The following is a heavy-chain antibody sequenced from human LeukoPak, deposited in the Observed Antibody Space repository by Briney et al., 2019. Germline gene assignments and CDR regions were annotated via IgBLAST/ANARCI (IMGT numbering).Heavy chain of an antibody. D-gene: IGHD2-21*02. CDR1: GGSISSYY. CDR2: IYYSGST. V-gene: IGHV4-59*08. CDR3: ARSLRLPYFDY. J-gene: IGHJ4*02. Sequence: SGTLSLTCTVSGGSISSYYWSWIRQPPGKGLESIGYIYYSGSTNYNPSLKSRVTISVDTSKNQFSLKLSSVTAADTAVYYCARSLRLPYFDYWGQGTLVTVSS.